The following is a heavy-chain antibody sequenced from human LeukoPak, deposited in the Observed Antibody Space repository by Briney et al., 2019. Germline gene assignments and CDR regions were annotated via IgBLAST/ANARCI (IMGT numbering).Heavy chain of an antibody. V-gene: IGHV3-30*02. Sequence: PGGSLRLSCAASGFTFSSYAMHWVRQAPGMGLEWVAYIRFDGSREDYADSVKGRFTISRDNAKNSLYLQMNSLRAEDTAVYYCARESGFDYWGQGTLVTVSS. J-gene: IGHJ4*02. CDR3: ARESGFDY. D-gene: IGHD1-26*01. CDR1: GFTFSSYA. CDR2: IRFDGSRE.